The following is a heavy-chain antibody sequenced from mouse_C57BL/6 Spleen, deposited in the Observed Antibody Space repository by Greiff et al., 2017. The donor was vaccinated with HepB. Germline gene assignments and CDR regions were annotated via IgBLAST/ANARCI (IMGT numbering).Heavy chain of an antibody. Sequence: VQLQQSGAELVRPGASVTLSCKASGYTFTDYEMHWVKQTPVHGLEWIGAIDPETGGTAYNQKFKGKAILTADKSSSTAYMELRSLTSEDSDVCYSTRPYFDDWGQGTTLTVSS. CDR3: TRPYFDD. CDR1: GYTFTDYE. J-gene: IGHJ2*01. V-gene: IGHV1-15*01. CDR2: IDPETGGT.